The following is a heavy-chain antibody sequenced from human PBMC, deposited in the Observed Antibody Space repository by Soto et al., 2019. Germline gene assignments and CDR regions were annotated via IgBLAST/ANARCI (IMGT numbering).Heavy chain of an antibody. CDR1: GFSFSTYG. Sequence: QEQLVESGGGVVRPGMSLRLACEGSGFSFSTYGMHWVRQSPGKGLQWVAVIWFDGSNTYYADSVKGRFTISRDNSKNTLYLQMNNLRAEDTAVYYCARVEATLIHSDHYYYGMDVWGQGTTVTVSS. J-gene: IGHJ6*02. D-gene: IGHD5-18*01. CDR2: IWFDGSNT. V-gene: IGHV3-33*01. CDR3: ARVEATLIHSDHYYYGMDV.